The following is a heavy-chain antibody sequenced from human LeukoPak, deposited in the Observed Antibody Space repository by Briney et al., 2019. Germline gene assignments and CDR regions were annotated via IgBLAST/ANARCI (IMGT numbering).Heavy chain of an antibody. J-gene: IGHJ4*02. CDR1: GFTFSSYW. Sequence: GGSLRLSCAASGFTFSSYWMSWVRQAPGEGLEWVADIKQDGSERYYVDSVKGRFTISRDNAKNSLYLQIDSLRAEDTAVYYCTTETYRRFDYWGQGTLVTVSS. CDR3: TTETYRRFDY. CDR2: IKQDGSER. V-gene: IGHV3-7*01.